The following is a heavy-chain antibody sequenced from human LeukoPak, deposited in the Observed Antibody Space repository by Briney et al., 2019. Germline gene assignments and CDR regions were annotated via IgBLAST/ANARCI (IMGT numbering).Heavy chain of an antibody. J-gene: IGHJ3*02. CDR3: AKGGSRRVLDEI. D-gene: IGHD2-15*01. CDR2: VSGSGGST. V-gene: IGHV3-23*01. Sequence: GGSLRLSCAASGFTFSSYGMSWARQAPGKGLEWVSGVSGSGGSTYYAESVKGRFTISRDNSKNMIFLQMNSLRVEDTALYYCAKGGSRRVLDEIWGQGTMVTVSS. CDR1: GFTFSSYG.